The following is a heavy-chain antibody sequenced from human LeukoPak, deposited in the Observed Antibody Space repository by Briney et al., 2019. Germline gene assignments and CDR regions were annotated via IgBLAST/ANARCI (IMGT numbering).Heavy chain of an antibody. J-gene: IGHJ4*02. D-gene: IGHD3-9*01. Sequence: SETLSLTCAVYGGSFSGYYWTWIRQPPGKGLEWIGEIHYSGSATYNPSLKSRVTISVDTSKNQFSLKMSSVTAADTAVYYCARLILTGFFNYFDYWGQGTLVTVSS. CDR1: GGSFSGYY. V-gene: IGHV4-34*01. CDR3: ARLILTGFFNYFDY. CDR2: IHYSGSA.